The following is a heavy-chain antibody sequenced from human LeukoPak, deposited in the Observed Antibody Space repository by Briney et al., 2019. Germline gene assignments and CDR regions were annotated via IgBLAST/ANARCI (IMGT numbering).Heavy chain of an antibody. Sequence: GRSLRLSCAASGFTFDDYAMHWVRQAPGKGLEWVSGISWNSGSIGYADSVKGRFTISRDNAKNSLYLQMNSLRAEDTALYYCARRGYSYGRYYFDYWGQGTLVTVSS. CDR1: GFTFDDYA. CDR3: ARRGYSYGRYYFDY. D-gene: IGHD5-18*01. CDR2: ISWNSGSI. V-gene: IGHV3-9*01. J-gene: IGHJ4*02.